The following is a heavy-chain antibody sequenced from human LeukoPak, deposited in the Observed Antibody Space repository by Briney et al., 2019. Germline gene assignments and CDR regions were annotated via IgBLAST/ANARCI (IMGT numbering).Heavy chain of an antibody. J-gene: IGHJ4*02. V-gene: IGHV3-30-3*01. CDR1: GFTFSSYA. CDR2: ISYDGSNK. Sequence: GGSLRFFCAASGFTFSSYAMHWVRQAPGKGLEWVAVISYDGSNKYYADSVKGRFTISRDNSKNTLYLQMNSLRAEDTAVYYCARIVGPGDYWGQGTLVTVSS. D-gene: IGHD3-22*01. CDR3: ARIVGPGDY.